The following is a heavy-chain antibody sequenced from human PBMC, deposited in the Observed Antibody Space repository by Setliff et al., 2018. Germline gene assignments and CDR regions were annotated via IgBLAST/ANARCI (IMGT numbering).Heavy chain of an antibody. CDR2: FYHSGSM. CDR3: ARAYYYASGNPHNYYMDV. V-gene: IGHV4-59*08. Sequence: SETLSLTCTVSGGSISSSYWSWVRQPPGKGLEWVGYFYHSGSMNYNPSPKGRVTMSVDTSNNQLSLQLTSVSAADTAIYYCARAYYYASGNPHNYYMDVWGKGTAVTVSS. J-gene: IGHJ6*03. CDR1: GGSISSSY. D-gene: IGHD3-10*01.